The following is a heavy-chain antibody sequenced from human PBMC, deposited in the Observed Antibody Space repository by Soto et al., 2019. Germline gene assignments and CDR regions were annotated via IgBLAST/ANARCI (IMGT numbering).Heavy chain of an antibody. CDR2: ISYDGSNK. V-gene: IGHV3-30-3*01. CDR1: GFTFSSYA. Sequence: PGGSLRLSCAASGFTFSSYAMHWVRQAPGKGLEWVAVISYDGSNKYYADSVKGRFTISRDNSKNTLYLQMNSLRAEDTAVYYCASGGLRFLEWLLPFDYWGQGTLVTVSS. J-gene: IGHJ4*02. D-gene: IGHD3-3*01. CDR3: ASGGLRFLEWLLPFDY.